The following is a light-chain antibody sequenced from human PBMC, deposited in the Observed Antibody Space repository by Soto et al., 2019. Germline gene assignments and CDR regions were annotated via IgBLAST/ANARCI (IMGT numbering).Light chain of an antibody. J-gene: IGKJ4*01. Sequence: MTQSTATLSVSPGETATLSCRANQSVSSNLAWYQQKPGQAPRLLIYGASTRATGIPARFSGSGSGTEFTLTISSLQSEDFGVYYCQENNNWPPGRLTFGGGTKVEIK. CDR3: QENNNWPPGRLT. CDR1: QSVSSN. CDR2: GAS. V-gene: IGKV3-15*01.